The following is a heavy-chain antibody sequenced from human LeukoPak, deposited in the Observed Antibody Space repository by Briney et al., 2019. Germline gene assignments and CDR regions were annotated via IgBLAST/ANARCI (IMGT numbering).Heavy chain of an antibody. CDR1: GGSISGGSYY. CDR3: ATSYSSSWPEIDY. Sequence: SETLSLTCTVSGGSISGGSYYWGWIRQPPGKGLEWIGSIYNSGSNYYNPSLKSRVTISVGTSKNQFSLKLSSVTAADTAVYYCATSYSSSWPEIDYWGQGTLVTVSS. J-gene: IGHJ4*02. D-gene: IGHD6-13*01. CDR2: IYNSGSN. V-gene: IGHV4-39*01.